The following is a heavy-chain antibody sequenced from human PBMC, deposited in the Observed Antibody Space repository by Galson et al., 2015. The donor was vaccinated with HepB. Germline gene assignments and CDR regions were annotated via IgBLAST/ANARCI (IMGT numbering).Heavy chain of an antibody. V-gene: IGHV1-69*06. CDR2: IIPIFGTA. Sequence: SCKASGGTFSSYAISWVRQAPGQGLEWMGGIIPIFGTANYAQKFQGRVTITADKSTSTAYMELSSLRSEDTAVYYCARGIAVAGTIDAFDIWGQGTMVTVSS. D-gene: IGHD6-19*01. J-gene: IGHJ3*02. CDR3: ARGIAVAGTIDAFDI. CDR1: GGTFSSYA.